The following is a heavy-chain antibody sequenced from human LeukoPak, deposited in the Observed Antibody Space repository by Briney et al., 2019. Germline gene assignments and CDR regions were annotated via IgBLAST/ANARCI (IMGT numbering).Heavy chain of an antibody. CDR2: IYYSGST. CDR3: ASRTPGIYYYYYYMDV. V-gene: IGHV4-39*01. Sequence: SETLSLTCTVSGGSISSSSYYWGWIRQPPGKGLERIGSIYYSGSTYYNPSLKSRVTISVDTSKNQFSLKLSSVTAADTAVYYCASRTPGIYYYYYYMDVWGKGTTVTVSS. J-gene: IGHJ6*03. CDR1: GGSISSSSYY.